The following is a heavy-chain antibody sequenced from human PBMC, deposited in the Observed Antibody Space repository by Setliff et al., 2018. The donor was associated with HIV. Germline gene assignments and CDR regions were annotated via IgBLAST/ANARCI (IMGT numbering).Heavy chain of an antibody. V-gene: IGHV4-59*01. CDR3: ARAGSYGWDY. J-gene: IGHJ4*02. Sequence: PSETLSLTCTASGGSISSFYWTWIRQPPGKGLEWIGYIYYSGSTNYNPSLKSRLTISVDTSKNQVSLKLSSVTAADTAVYYCARAGSYGWDYWGQGTLVTVSS. CDR2: IYYSGST. CDR1: GGSISSFY. D-gene: IGHD5-18*01.